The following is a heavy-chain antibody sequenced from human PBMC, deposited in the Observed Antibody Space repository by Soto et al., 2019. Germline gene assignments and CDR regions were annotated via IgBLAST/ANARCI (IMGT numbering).Heavy chain of an antibody. Sequence: GSLRLSCAASGFTFNTYWMTRVRQTPGKGLEWVANMKQDGSEKYYVDSVKGRFTISRDNAKNSLYLQMNSLRAEDTAVYYCARALRGYGGYAFDYWGQGTLVTVSS. CDR1: GFTFNTYW. D-gene: IGHD5-12*01. CDR3: ARALRGYGGYAFDY. CDR2: MKQDGSEK. V-gene: IGHV3-7*01. J-gene: IGHJ4*02.